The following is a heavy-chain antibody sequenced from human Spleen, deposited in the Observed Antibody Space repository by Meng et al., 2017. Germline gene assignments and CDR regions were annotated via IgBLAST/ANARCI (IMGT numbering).Heavy chain of an antibody. CDR3: ARAVLLWFGEPSGAFDI. Sequence: SETLSLTCAVSGYSITGSYNWGWIRQSPGKGLEWIGSIYQSGSTYYNPSLKSRVTMSADTSKNQFSLKLPSVTAADTAVYYCARAVLLWFGEPSGAFDIWGQGTMVTVSS. D-gene: IGHD3-10*01. CDR2: IYQSGST. J-gene: IGHJ3*02. CDR1: GYSITGSYN. V-gene: IGHV4-38-2*01.